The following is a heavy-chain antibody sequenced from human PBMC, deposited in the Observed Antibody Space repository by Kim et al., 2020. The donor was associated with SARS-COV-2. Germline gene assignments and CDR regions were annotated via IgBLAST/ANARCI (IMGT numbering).Heavy chain of an antibody. CDR3: ARDGTTRNGGYYFDY. D-gene: IGHD1-1*01. Sequence: QKFQGSVTITRDTSASTAFMELSSLTSEDTAIYYCARDGTTRNGGYYFDYWGQGALVTVSS. J-gene: IGHJ4*01. V-gene: IGHV1-3*01.